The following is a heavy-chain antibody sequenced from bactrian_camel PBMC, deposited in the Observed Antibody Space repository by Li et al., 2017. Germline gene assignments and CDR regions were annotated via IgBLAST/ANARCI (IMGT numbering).Heavy chain of an antibody. CDR2: LDSDDST. D-gene: IGHD3*01. V-gene: IGHV3S55*01. J-gene: IGHJ4*01. CDR1: EFHSGFVCIT. CDR3: AAALQI. Sequence: HVQLVESGGGSVQAGDSLTLSCAASEFHSGFVCITWFIAWFRQAPGKEREVVATLDSDDSTEYAPFVAGRFTISKDNAKNTLYLELNNLKTEDTARYYCAAALQIWGQGTQVTVS.